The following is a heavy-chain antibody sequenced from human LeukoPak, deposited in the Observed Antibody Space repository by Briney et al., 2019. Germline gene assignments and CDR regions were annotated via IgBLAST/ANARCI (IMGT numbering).Heavy chain of an antibody. CDR3: AKDIFTMVRGVVDY. D-gene: IGHD3-10*01. Sequence: GGSLRLSCAASGFTFDNYSMRWVRQAPGKGLEWVSGISRNSGSIGYAYSVKGRFTISSDNDKNYLYLQMNRLRAEDTALYFCAKDIFTMVRGVVDYWGRGTLVTVSS. CDR2: ISRNSGSI. CDR1: GFTFDNYS. J-gene: IGHJ4*02. V-gene: IGHV3-9*01.